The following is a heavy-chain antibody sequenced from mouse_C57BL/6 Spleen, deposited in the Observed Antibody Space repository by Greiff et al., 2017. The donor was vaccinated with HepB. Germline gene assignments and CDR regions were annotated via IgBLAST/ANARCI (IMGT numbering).Heavy chain of an antibody. CDR2: ISYDGSN. CDR1: GYSITSGYY. CDR3: AREDYDGYFDY. V-gene: IGHV3-6*01. D-gene: IGHD2-4*01. Sequence: VQLKQSGPGLVKPSQSLSLTCSVTGYSITSGYYWNWIRQFPGNKLEWMGYISYDGSNNYKPSLKNRISITRDTSKNQFFLKLNSVTTEDTATYYCAREDYDGYFDYWGQGTTLTVSS. J-gene: IGHJ2*01.